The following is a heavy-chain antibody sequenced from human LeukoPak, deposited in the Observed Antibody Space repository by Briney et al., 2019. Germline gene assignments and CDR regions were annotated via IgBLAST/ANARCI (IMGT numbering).Heavy chain of an antibody. V-gene: IGHV3-21*01. CDR3: ARDPLKRAFDI. J-gene: IGHJ3*02. Sequence: GGSLRLSCAASGFTFSSYSMNWVRQAPGKGLEWVSSISSSSSYIYYADSVKGRFTISRDNARNSLYLQMNSLRAEDTAVYYCARDPLKRAFDIWGQGTMVTVSS. CDR2: ISSSSSYI. CDR1: GFTFSSYS.